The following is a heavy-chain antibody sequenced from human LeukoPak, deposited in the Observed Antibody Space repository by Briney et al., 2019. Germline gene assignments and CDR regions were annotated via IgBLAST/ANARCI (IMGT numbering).Heavy chain of an antibody. Sequence: GGSLRLSCAASGFTFSSYAMSWVRQAPGKGLEWVPTISGSGVSTFYADSVKGRFTISGDNSKNTLYLQMSSLRAEDTAVYYCAKTPDISVVPAAIDWFDPWGQGTLVTVSS. CDR1: GFTFSSYA. CDR3: AKTPDISVVPAAIDWFDP. V-gene: IGHV3-23*01. D-gene: IGHD2-2*02. CDR2: ISGSGVST. J-gene: IGHJ5*02.